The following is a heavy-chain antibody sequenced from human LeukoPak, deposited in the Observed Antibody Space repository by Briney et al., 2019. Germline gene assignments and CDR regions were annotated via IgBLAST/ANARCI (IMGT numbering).Heavy chain of an antibody. CDR1: GGSISSGGYY. Sequence: TSQTLSLTCTVSGGSISSGGYYWSWIRQHPGKGLEWIGYIYYSGSTYYNPSLKSRVTISVDTSKNQFSLKLSSVTAADTATYYCARTHPECSSTSCFGWFDPWGQGTLVTVSS. V-gene: IGHV4-31*03. CDR3: ARTHPECSSTSCFGWFDP. D-gene: IGHD2-2*01. J-gene: IGHJ5*02. CDR2: IYYSGST.